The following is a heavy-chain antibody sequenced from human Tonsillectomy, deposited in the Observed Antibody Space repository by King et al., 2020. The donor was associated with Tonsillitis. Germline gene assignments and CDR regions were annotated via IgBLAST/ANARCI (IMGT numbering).Heavy chain of an antibody. J-gene: IGHJ4*02. CDR2: IYNVGDT. D-gene: IGHD4-11*01. V-gene: IGHV4-4*07. CDR3: ARGLYRADY. Sequence: QLQESGPGLVKPSETLSLTCTVSGASVSSLYWTWIRQPAGKGLQWIGRIYNVGDTKYNPSLKSRVTMSVDTSKNQFSLRLNSVTAADTAMYFCARGLYRADYWGQGSLVTVSS. CDR1: GASVSSLY.